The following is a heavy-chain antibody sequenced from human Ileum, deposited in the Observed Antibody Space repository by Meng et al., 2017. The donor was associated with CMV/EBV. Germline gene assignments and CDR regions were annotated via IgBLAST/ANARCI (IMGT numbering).Heavy chain of an antibody. CDR1: GGSIRRSSFY. V-gene: IGHV4-39*07. Sequence: QLQLQESGPGLGKPSETLSLTCTVSGGSIRRSSFYWGWIRQPPGKGLEWIGTIYYSGSTYYNPSLKSRVTISLDTSENQFSLELTSVTAADTAVYFCARAWVPGRPDYWGQEALVTVSS. D-gene: IGHD1-26*01. CDR2: IYYSGST. J-gene: IGHJ4*02. CDR3: ARAWVPGRPDY.